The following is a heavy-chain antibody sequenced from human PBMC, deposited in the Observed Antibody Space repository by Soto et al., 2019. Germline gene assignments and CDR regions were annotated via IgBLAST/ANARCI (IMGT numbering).Heavy chain of an antibody. Sequence: QVQLQESGPGLVKPSQTLSLTCTVSGGSISSGDYYWSWIRQPPGKGLEGIGYIYHSGSTYYNPSLKSRVTISIDTSKNQFSLKLSYVTAADTAVYSCAGVVYSNSKRFLARWFDPWGQGTLVTVSS. CDR2: IYHSGST. CDR1: GGSISSGDYY. CDR3: AGVVYSNSKRFLARWFDP. V-gene: IGHV4-30-4*01. J-gene: IGHJ5*02. D-gene: IGHD3-3*01.